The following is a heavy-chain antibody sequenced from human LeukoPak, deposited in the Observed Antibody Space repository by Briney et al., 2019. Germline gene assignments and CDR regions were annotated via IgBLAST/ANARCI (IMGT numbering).Heavy chain of an antibody. J-gene: IGHJ6*02. V-gene: IGHV3-43D*03. CDR2: ISWDGGST. CDR3: AKDRGGIAVAGTDYYYYYGMDV. D-gene: IGHD6-19*01. Sequence: GGSLRLSCAASGFTFSSYSMNWVRQAPGKGLEWVSLISWDGGSTYYADSVKGRFTISRDNSKNSLYLQMNSLRAEDTALYYCAKDRGGIAVAGTDYYYYYGMDVWGQGTTVTVSS. CDR1: GFTFSSYS.